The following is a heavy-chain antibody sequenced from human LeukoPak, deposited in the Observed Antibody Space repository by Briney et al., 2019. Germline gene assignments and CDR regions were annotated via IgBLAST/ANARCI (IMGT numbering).Heavy chain of an antibody. V-gene: IGHV1-69*05. CDR1: GGTFSSYA. CDR3: ARESGSGSSNY. D-gene: IGHD3-10*01. J-gene: IGHJ4*02. Sequence: SVKVSCKASGGTFSSYAISWVRQAPGQGLEWMGRIIPIFGTAKDAQKFQGRVTITTDESTSTAHMELRSLRSEDKAVYYCARESGSGSSNYWGQGTLVTVSS. CDR2: IIPIFGTA.